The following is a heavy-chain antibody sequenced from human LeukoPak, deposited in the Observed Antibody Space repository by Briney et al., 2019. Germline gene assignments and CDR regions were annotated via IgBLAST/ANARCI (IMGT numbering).Heavy chain of an antibody. CDR2: ISSSGSTI. Sequence: GGSLRLSCAASGFTFSDYYMSWIRQAPGEGLEWVSYISSSGSTIYYADSVKGRFTISRDNAKNSLYLQMNSLRAEDTAVYYCARDREYCSGGSCYNYFDYWGQGTLVTVSS. CDR3: ARDREYCSGGSCYNYFDY. J-gene: IGHJ4*02. D-gene: IGHD2-15*01. V-gene: IGHV3-11*01. CDR1: GFTFSDYY.